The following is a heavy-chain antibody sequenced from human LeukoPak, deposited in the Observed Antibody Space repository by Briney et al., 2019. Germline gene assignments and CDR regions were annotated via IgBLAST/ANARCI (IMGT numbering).Heavy chain of an antibody. J-gene: IGHJ4*02. V-gene: IGHV1-18*01. CDR3: ARSPDILTGEKFGY. Sequence: GASVKVSCKAYGYTFTSNGISWVRQAPEQGLEWMGWISAYNGNTNYAQKLQGRVTMTTDTSTRTAYMELRSLRSDGTAVYYCARSPDILTGEKFGYWGQGTLVTVFS. CDR2: ISAYNGNT. D-gene: IGHD3-9*01. CDR1: GYTFTSNG.